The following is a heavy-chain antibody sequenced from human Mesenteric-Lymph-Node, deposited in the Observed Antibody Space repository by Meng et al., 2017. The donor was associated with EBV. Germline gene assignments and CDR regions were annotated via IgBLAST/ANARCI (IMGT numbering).Heavy chain of an antibody. J-gene: IGHJ4*02. CDR1: GDSISPLH. Sequence: VQPRETGPGLGAPSETPSLTCSVSGDSISPLHWSWIRQPPGKGLEWIAYIHYTGNTKYNPSLESRVTISVDTSKNQFSLRLTSVTAADTAVYYCARWGATGPFDYWGQGTLVTVSS. V-gene: IGHV4-59*11. D-gene: IGHD1-26*01. CDR3: ARWGATGPFDY. CDR2: IHYTGNT.